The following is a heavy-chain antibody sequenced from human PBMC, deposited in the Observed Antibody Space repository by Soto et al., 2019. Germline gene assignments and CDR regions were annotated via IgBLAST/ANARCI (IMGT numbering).Heavy chain of an antibody. CDR2: IYYSGRT. J-gene: IGHJ4*02. V-gene: IGHV4-39*01. CDR3: ARQRTSVVTQAYFDV. Sequence: PSEALSLTCTVSGASISRSYYWGWIRQPPGKGLEWIGSIYYSGRTYNNPSLRSRVSMSIDTSKDQFSLKLKSVTAADTALYFCARQRTSVVTQAYFDVWGPGSLVTVSS. D-gene: IGHD2-21*02. CDR1: GASISRSYY.